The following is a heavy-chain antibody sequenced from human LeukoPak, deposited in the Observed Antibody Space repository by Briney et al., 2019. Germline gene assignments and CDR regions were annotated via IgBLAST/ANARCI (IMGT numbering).Heavy chain of an antibody. CDR1: GGSISSYY. V-gene: IGHV4-59*01. J-gene: IGHJ5*02. CDR2: IYYSGST. CDR3: ARILRLGGDEYWFDP. D-gene: IGHD4-17*01. Sequence: SETLSLTCTVSGGSISSYYWSWIRQPSGKGLEWIGYIYYSGSTNYNPSLKSRVTISVDTSKNQFSLKLSSVTAADTAVYYCARILRLGGDEYWFDPWGQGTLVTVSS.